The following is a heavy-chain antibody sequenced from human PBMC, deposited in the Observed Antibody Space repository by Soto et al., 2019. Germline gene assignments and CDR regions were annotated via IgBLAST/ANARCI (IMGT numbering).Heavy chain of an antibody. CDR3: VREMPVPIRGGYYYYSVLDA. CDR2: LKSDGRDT. J-gene: IGHJ6*02. CDR1: GFGFNDNW. V-gene: IGHV3-74*01. Sequence: QPGGSLRLSCAASGFGFNDNWMHWVRQVPGKGLMWVSRLKSDGRDTIYADSVKGRFTVSRDSAKNTLYLQMNSLRVEDTAVYYCVREMPVPIRGGYYYYSVLDAWGQGTTVTVSS. D-gene: IGHD2-2*01.